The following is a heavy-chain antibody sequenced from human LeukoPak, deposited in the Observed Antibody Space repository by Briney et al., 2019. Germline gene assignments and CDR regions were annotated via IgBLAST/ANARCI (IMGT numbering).Heavy chain of an antibody. CDR3: ARDFRGGARAFDY. Sequence: LPGGSLRLSCAASGFTFSSYGMHWVRQAPGKGLEGVAVIWYDGSNKYYADSVKGRFTISRDNSKNTLYLQMNSLRAEDTAVYYCARDFRGGARAFDYWGQGTLVTVSS. J-gene: IGHJ4*02. D-gene: IGHD3-16*01. V-gene: IGHV3-33*01. CDR2: IWYDGSNK. CDR1: GFTFSSYG.